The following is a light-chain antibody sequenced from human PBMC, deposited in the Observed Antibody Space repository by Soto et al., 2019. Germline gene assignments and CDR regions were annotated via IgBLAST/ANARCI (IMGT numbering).Light chain of an antibody. CDR1: QSVGSY. CDR2: DAS. J-gene: IGKJ4*01. CDR3: QHRSNWHPGAA. V-gene: IGKV3-11*01. Sequence: EIVLTQSPATLSLSPGQRATLSCRASQSVGSYLAWYRQKPGQAPRLLIYDASNSATGIPARFSGSGSGTDFTLTISRVEPEDLAVYYCQHRSNWHPGAAFGGGTNLEIK.